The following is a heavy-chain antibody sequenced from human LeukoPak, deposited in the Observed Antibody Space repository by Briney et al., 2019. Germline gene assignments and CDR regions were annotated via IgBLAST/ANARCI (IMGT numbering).Heavy chain of an antibody. J-gene: IGHJ4*02. V-gene: IGHV3-30-3*01. CDR1: GSTFSSFA. D-gene: IGHD3-22*01. CDR2: LSYDGSNK. CDR3: ARGASGSGYVYYFDY. Sequence: GGSLRPSCAAPGSTFSSFAMHWVGQAPGKGLDWVAVLSYDGSNKYYADSVKGRFTISRDNSKNTLYLQMNSLRAEDTAVYYCARGASGSGYVYYFDYWGQGTLVTVSS.